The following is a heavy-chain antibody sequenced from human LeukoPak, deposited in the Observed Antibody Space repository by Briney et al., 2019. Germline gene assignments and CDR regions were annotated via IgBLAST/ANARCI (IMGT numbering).Heavy chain of an antibody. J-gene: IGHJ4*02. CDR2: IYHSGST. CDR1: GGSISSSSYY. Sequence: SETLSLTCTVSGGSISSSSYYWGWIRQPPGKGLEWIGSIYHSGSTYYNPSLKSRVSISLDTSKNQFSLRVNSVAAADTAVYYCAHTTIHYDDYVSDYWGQGTLVTVSS. D-gene: IGHD4-17*01. CDR3: AHTTIHYDDYVSDY. V-gene: IGHV4-39*07.